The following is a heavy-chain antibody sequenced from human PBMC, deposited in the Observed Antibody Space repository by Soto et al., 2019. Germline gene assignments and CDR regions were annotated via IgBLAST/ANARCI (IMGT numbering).Heavy chain of an antibody. CDR3: AREPDGGYLDY. D-gene: IGHD2-2*01. V-gene: IGHV4-4*07. CDR1: GVSISDSY. J-gene: IGHJ4*02. Sequence: QVLLQESGPGLVKPSETLSLTCTVSGVSISDSYWAWIRQPAGNGLEWIGRVFTSGSTTYNPSLKSRVTMSVDASKRQFFLRLNSLTAADTAVYYCAREPDGGYLDYWGQGALVAVSS. CDR2: VFTSGST.